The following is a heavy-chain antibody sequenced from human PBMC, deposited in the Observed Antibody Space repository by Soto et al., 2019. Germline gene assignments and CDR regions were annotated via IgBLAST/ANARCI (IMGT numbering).Heavy chain of an antibody. J-gene: IGHJ4*02. D-gene: IGHD3-22*01. V-gene: IGHV4-31*03. Sequence: PSETLSLTCPVSGGSISSGGYCFIGIRQHPWKGLELIGYIYYSGSTYYNPSLKSRVTISVDTSKNQFSLKLSSVTAADTAMYYCARVGEDDSSGYFPFDYWGQGSLVTVSS. CDR2: IYYSGST. CDR3: ARVGEDDSSGYFPFDY. CDR1: GGSISSGGYC.